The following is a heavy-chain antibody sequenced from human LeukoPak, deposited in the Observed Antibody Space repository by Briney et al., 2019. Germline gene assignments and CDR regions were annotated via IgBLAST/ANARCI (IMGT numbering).Heavy chain of an antibody. CDR1: GGSFSGYY. J-gene: IGHJ6*02. V-gene: IGHV4-34*01. Sequence: KPSEILSLTCAVYGGSFSGYYWSWIRPPPGKGLEWIGEINHSGSTNYNPSLKSRVTISVDTSKNQFSLKLSSVTAADTAVYYCARARSYGYPYYYYYYGMDVWGQGTTVTVSS. D-gene: IGHD5-18*01. CDR3: ARARSYGYPYYYYYYGMDV. CDR2: INHSGST.